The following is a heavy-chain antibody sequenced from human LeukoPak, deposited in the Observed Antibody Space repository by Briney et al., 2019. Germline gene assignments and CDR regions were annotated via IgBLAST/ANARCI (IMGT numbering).Heavy chain of an antibody. D-gene: IGHD2-2*01. J-gene: IGHJ5*02. CDR2: IKQDGSEK. CDR3: AREDDVIVPAHRGDWFDP. CDR1: GFTFSSYW. Sequence: LAGGSLRLSCAASGFTFSSYWMSWVRQAPGKGLEWVANIKQDGSEKYYVDSVKGRFTISRDNAKNSLYLQMNSLRVEDTAVYYCAREDDVIVPAHRGDWFDPWGQGTLVTVSS. V-gene: IGHV3-7*01.